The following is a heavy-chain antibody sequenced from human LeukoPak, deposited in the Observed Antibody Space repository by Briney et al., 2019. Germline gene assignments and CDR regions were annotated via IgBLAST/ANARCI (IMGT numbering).Heavy chain of an antibody. CDR3: ARRYSSGWNDAFDI. D-gene: IGHD6-19*01. CDR2: IYTSGST. J-gene: IGHJ3*02. CDR1: GGSISGYY. V-gene: IGHV4-4*09. Sequence: SETLSLTCTVSGGSISGYYWSWIRQPPGKGLEWIGYIYTSGSTNYNPSLKSRVTISVDTSKNQFSLKLSSVTAADTAVYCCARRYSSGWNDAFDIWGQGTMVTVSS.